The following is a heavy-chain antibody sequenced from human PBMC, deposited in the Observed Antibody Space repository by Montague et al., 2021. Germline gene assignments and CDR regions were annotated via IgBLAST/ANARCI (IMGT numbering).Heavy chain of an antibody. CDR2: TSATGGGT. CDR1: GFTFSGYA. D-gene: IGHD6-13*01. CDR3: AKNRAAPGRSSFDY. J-gene: IGHJ4*02. V-gene: IGHV3-23*01. Sequence: SLRLSCAASGFTFSGYAMSWVRQAPGKGLEWVSGTSATGGGTFYADSVKGRFIISRDNSKSTLFLQMNSLRADDAAVYYCAKNRAAPGRSSFDYWGQGTLVTVFS.